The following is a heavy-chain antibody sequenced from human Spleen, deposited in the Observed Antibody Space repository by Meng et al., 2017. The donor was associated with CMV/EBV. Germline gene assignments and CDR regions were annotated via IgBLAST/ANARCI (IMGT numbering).Heavy chain of an antibody. V-gene: IGHV1-2*02. CDR1: GYTFTGYY. J-gene: IGHJ4*02. D-gene: IGHD3-3*01. CDR3: ARESTIFGVVISDY. CDR2: INPNSGGT. Sequence: ASGYTFTGYYMPWVRQAPGQGLEWMGWINPNSGGTNYAQKFQGRVTMTRDTSISTAYMELSRLRSDDTAVYYCARESTIFGVVISDYWGQGTLVTVSS.